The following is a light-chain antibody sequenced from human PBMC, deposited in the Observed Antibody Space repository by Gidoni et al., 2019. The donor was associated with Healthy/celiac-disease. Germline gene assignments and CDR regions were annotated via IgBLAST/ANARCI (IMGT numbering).Light chain of an antibody. J-gene: IGLJ1*01. CDR1: SSNIGSNT. CDR2: SNN. Sequence: QSVLTPPPSASGTPGQRVTISCSGSSSNIGSNTVNWYQQLPGTAPKLLIYSNNQRPSGVPDRFSGSKSGTSASLAISGLQSEDEADYYCAAGDDSLNGYVFGTGTKVTVL. CDR3: AAGDDSLNGYV. V-gene: IGLV1-44*01.